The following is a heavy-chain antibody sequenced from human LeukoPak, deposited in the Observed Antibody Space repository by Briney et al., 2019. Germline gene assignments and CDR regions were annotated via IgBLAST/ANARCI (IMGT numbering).Heavy chain of an antibody. CDR1: RFTFSSYW. J-gene: IGHJ4*02. Sequence: GGSLRLSCAASRFTFSSYWMSWVRQAPGKGLEWVANIKRDGSEKYYVDSVKGRFTISRDNAKNSLFLQMSSLRADDTAVYYCARWRLGYNSQSNYFDYWGQGTLVTVSS. CDR3: ARWRLGYNSQSNYFDY. CDR2: IKRDGSEK. D-gene: IGHD1-1*01. V-gene: IGHV3-7*03.